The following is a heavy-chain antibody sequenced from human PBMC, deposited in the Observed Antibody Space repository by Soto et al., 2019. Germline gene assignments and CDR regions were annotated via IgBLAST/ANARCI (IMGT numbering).Heavy chain of an antibody. D-gene: IGHD3-22*01. V-gene: IGHV4-30-4*01. CDR2: IYYSGST. CDR1: GGSISSGDYY. Sequence: QVQLQESGPGLVKPSQTLSLTCTVSGGSISSGDYYWSWIRQPPGKGLEWIGYIYYSGSTYYNPSLKSRVTISVDTSKNQFSLKLSSVTAADTAVDYCASLSSYDSSGYYYYYYGMDVWGQGTTVTVSS. J-gene: IGHJ6*02. CDR3: ASLSSYDSSGYYYYYYGMDV.